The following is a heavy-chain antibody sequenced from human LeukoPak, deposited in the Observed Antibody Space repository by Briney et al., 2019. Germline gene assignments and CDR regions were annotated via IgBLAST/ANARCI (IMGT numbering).Heavy chain of an antibody. D-gene: IGHD2-15*01. J-gene: IGHJ4*02. V-gene: IGHV3-23*01. CDR1: GFTFSSYA. Sequence: GGSLRLSCAASGFTFSSYAITWVRQAPGKGLEWVSAISNNGGYTYYADSVQGRFTISGDNSKSTLCLQMNSLRAEDTAVYYCAKQLGYCSDGSCYFPYWGQGTLVTVSS. CDR3: AKQLGYCSDGSCYFPY. CDR2: ISNNGGYT.